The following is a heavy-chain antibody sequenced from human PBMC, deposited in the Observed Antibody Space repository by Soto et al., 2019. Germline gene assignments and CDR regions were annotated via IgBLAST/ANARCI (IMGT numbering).Heavy chain of an antibody. CDR3: VRPTATILCYFES. D-gene: IGHD2-15*01. Sequence: ASVKVSCKTSGYTFSDYYIHWVRQAPGQGPEWLAWINPKSGGTNYAPLFRGRVTLTRDTSTSTVYMEMRGLRSDDTAVYYCVRPTATILCYFESWGQGTLVTVSS. V-gene: IGHV1-2*02. CDR1: GYTFSDYY. CDR2: INPKSGGT. J-gene: IGHJ4*02.